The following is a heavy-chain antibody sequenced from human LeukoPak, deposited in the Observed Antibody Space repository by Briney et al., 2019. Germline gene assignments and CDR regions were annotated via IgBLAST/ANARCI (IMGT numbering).Heavy chain of an antibody. J-gene: IGHJ4*02. D-gene: IGHD3-10*01. CDR3: AKTADYGSGSYYSSILDY. CDR1: GFTFSSYA. CDR2: ISGSGGST. V-gene: IGHV3-23*01. Sequence: GSLRLSCAASGFTFSSYAMSWVRQAPGKGLEWVSAISGSGGSTYYADSVKGRFTISRDNSKNTLYLQMNSLRAEDTAVYYCAKTADYGSGSYYSSILDYWGQGTLVTVSS.